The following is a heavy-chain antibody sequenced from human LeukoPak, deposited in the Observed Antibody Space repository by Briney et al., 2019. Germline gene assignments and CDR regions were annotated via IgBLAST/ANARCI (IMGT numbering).Heavy chain of an antibody. CDR1: GGSISSGYY. D-gene: IGHD6-13*01. CDR2: IYHSGST. J-gene: IGHJ4*02. Sequence: MTSETLSLXCAVSGGSISSGYYWGWIRQSPGKGLEWIGSIYHSGSTYYNPSLKSRVIISVDTSKNQFSLKLSSVTAADTAVYYCAKSRSGAGPFDSWGREPWSPSPQ. V-gene: IGHV4-38-2*01. CDR3: AKSRSGAGPFDS.